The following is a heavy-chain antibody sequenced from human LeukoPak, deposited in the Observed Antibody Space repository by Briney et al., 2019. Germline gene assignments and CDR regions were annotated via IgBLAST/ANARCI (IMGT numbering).Heavy chain of an antibody. CDR1: GDSFGGDY. CDR2: INYTGDT. D-gene: IGHD3-9*01. J-gene: IGHJ6*03. V-gene: IGHV4-34*01. CDR3: ARSVRHLILSGYYENYYYSLDV. Sequence: SETLSLTCAIYGDSFGGDYWSWIRQPPGKGLEWIAEINYTGDTNYSPSLESRVTISTDTSKNQFSLRLTSVTAADTAVYYCARSVRHLILSGYYENYYYSLDVWGKGTTVTISS.